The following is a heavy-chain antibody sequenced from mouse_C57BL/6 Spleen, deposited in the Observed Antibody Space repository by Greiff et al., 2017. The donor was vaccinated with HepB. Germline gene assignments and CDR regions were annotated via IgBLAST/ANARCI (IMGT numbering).Heavy chain of an antibody. CDR2: ISGGGGNT. J-gene: IGHJ4*01. CDR1: GFTFSSYT. D-gene: IGHD2-1*01. V-gene: IGHV5-9*01. CDR3: ARRGNYVNMDY. Sequence: EVKLVESGGGLVKPGGSLKLSCAASGFTFSSYTMSWVRQTPEKRLEWVATISGGGGNTYYPDSVKGRFTISRDNAKNTLYLQMSSLRSEDTALYYCARRGNYVNMDYWGQGTSVTVSS.